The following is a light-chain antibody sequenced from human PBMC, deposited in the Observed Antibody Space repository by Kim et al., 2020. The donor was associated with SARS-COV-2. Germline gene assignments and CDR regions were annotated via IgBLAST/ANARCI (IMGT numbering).Light chain of an antibody. CDR2: DAS. Sequence: SPVERSTLSCRASQSIGSTLAWYQQKPGQAPRVLIYDASARATGIPARFSGSGSGTDFTLTISNVQSEDFAVYYCQQYAYWRAFGQGTRLEIK. CDR3: QQYAYWRA. V-gene: IGKV3-15*01. J-gene: IGKJ5*01. CDR1: QSIGST.